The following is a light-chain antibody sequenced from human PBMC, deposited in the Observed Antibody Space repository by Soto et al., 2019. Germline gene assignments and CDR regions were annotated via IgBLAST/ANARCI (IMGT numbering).Light chain of an antibody. Sequence: SYELTQPPSVSVSPGQTASITCSGDKLGEKYACWYQQKPGQSPVLVIYQDLKRPSGIPERFSGSNSGNTATLTISGTQAMDEADYYCQAWDSNIGVFGGGTKLTAL. J-gene: IGLJ2*01. V-gene: IGLV3-1*01. CDR3: QAWDSNIGV. CDR1: KLGEKY. CDR2: QDL.